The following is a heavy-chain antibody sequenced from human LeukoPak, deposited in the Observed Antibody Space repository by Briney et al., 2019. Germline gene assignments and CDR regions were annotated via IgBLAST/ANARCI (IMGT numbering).Heavy chain of an antibody. V-gene: IGHV3-23*01. CDR1: GFTFSSYA. D-gene: IGHD3-22*01. Sequence: GGSLRLSCAASGFTFSSYAMSWVRQAPGKGLEWVSAISGSGGSTYYADSVKGRFTISRDNSKNTLYLQMNSLRAEDTAVYYCARALRLDYYDSRRDAFDIWGQGTMVTVSS. CDR2: ISGSGGST. J-gene: IGHJ3*02. CDR3: ARALRLDYYDSRRDAFDI.